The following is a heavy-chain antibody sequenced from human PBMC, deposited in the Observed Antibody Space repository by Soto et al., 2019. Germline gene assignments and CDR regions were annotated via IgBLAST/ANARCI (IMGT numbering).Heavy chain of an antibody. CDR1: GFTFSSYA. Sequence: EVQVLESGGGLAQPGGSLRLSCATSGFTFSSYAMSWVRQAPGKGLDWVSSVSGSGSSTYYADSVTGRFTISRDNSKNTLYLQMNSLRAEDTAVYYCATDLYCGGGSCYSRVFGYWGQGSLVTVSS. CDR3: ATDLYCGGGSCYSRVFGY. V-gene: IGHV3-23*01. D-gene: IGHD2-15*01. CDR2: VSGSGSST. J-gene: IGHJ4*02.